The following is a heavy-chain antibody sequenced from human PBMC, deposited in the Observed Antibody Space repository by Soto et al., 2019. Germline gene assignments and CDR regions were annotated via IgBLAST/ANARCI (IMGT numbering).Heavy chain of an antibody. CDR3: ARHHSSSWTEFDY. J-gene: IGHJ4*02. D-gene: IGHD6-13*01. CDR1: GFTFSDYY. CDR2: ISSSGSTI. V-gene: IGHV3-11*01. Sequence: QVQLVESGGGLVKPGGSLRLSCAASGFTFSDYYMSWIRQAPGKGLAWVSYISSSGSTIYYADSVKGRFTISRDNAKNSRYLQMNSLRAEDTAVYYFARHHSSSWTEFDYWGQGTLVTVSS.